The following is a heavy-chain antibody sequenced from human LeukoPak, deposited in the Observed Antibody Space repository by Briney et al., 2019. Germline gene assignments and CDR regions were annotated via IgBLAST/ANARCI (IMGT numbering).Heavy chain of an antibody. J-gene: IGHJ4*02. CDR3: ARWLYCSGGSCYSRGYFDY. D-gene: IGHD2-15*01. CDR2: INPKSGDT. CDR1: GYTFIGYY. V-gene: IGHV1-2*02. Sequence: ASVKVSCKASGYTFIGYYMHWVRQAPGRGLEWMGWINPKSGDTISAQNFQGRVTMTRDTSITTAYMELSRLRSDDTAVYYCARWLYCSGGSCYSRGYFDYWGQGTLVTVSS.